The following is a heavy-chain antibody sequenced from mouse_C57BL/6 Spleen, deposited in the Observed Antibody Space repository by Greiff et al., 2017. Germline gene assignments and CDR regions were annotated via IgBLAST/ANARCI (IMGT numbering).Heavy chain of an antibody. J-gene: IGHJ3*01. Sequence: QVQLQQPGAELVKPGASVKMSCKASGYTFTSYWITWVKPRPGQGLEWIGDIYPGRGSTNYNEKFKSKATLTVDTSSSTAYMQLSSLTSEDSAVYYCAREGISAWFAYWGQGTLVTVSA. CDR2: IYPGRGST. V-gene: IGHV1-55*01. CDR3: AREGISAWFAY. CDR1: GYTFTSYW.